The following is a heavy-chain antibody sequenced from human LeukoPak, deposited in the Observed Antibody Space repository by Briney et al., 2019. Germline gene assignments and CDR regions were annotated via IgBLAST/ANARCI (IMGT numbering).Heavy chain of an antibody. CDR3: ASSNSSGYLPDDAFDI. CDR2: IYHSGST. D-gene: IGHD3-22*01. V-gene: IGHV4-39*07. CDR1: GGSISSGSYY. J-gene: IGHJ3*02. Sequence: KPSETLSLTCTVSGGSISSGSYYWGWIRQPPGKGLEWIGSIYHSGSTYYNPSLKSRVTISVDTSKNQFSLKLSSVTAADTAVYYCASSNSSGYLPDDAFDIWGQGTMVTVSS.